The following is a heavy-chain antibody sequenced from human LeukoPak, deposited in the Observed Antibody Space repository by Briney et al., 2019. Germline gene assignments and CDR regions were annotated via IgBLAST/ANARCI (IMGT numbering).Heavy chain of an antibody. CDR3: ARHLLRVGYYDILTGSLGY. Sequence: PSETLSLTCTVSGDSISSASYYWAWIRQPPGKGLEWIGSMFYSGSTYYNPSLESRVTISVDTSNNQFSLKLSSVTAADTAVYYCARHLLRVGYYDILTGSLGYWGQGTLVTVSS. J-gene: IGHJ4*02. D-gene: IGHD3-9*01. CDR1: GDSISSASYY. CDR2: MFYSGST. V-gene: IGHV4-39*01.